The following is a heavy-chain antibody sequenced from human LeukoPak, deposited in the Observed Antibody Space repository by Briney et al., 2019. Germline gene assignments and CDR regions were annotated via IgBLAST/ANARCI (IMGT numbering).Heavy chain of an antibody. D-gene: IGHD3-10*01. CDR2: IIPIFGTA. CDR3: ARTHPLYGSGSYYPLDY. J-gene: IGHJ4*02. CDR1: GGTFSSYA. V-gene: IGHV1-69*13. Sequence: ASVKVSCKASGGTFSSYAISWVRQAPGQGLEWMGGIIPIFGTANYAQKFQGRVTITADESTSTAYMELSSLRSEDTAVYYCARTHPLYGSGSYYPLDYWGQGTLVTVSS.